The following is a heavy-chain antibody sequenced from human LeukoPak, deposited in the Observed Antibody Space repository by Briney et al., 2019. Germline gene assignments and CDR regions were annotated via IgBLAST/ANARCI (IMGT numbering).Heavy chain of an antibody. J-gene: IGHJ4*02. D-gene: IGHD6-13*01. Sequence: GGSLRLSCAASGFTFSSYAMSWVRQAPGKGLEWVSDISGSGGSRYYADSVRGRFTISRDNSKNTLYVQMNSLRAEDTAVYYCARKFGTVAADPFDYWGQGTLVSVSS. CDR3: ARKFGTVAADPFDY. V-gene: IGHV3-23*01. CDR1: GFTFSSYA. CDR2: ISGSGGSR.